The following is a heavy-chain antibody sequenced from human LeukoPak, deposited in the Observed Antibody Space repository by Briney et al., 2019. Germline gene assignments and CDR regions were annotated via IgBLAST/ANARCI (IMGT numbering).Heavy chain of an antibody. CDR2: IYPGDSDT. Sequence: HVESLRISCKGSGYSFTSYWIGWVRQMPGKGLEWMGIIYPGDSDTRYSPSFQGQVTISADKSISTAYLQWSSLKASDTAMYYCAIHPDYDFWSGWGSYYYGMDVWGQGTTVTVSS. CDR1: GYSFTSYW. J-gene: IGHJ6*02. D-gene: IGHD3-3*01. CDR3: AIHPDYDFWSGWGSYYYGMDV. V-gene: IGHV5-51*01.